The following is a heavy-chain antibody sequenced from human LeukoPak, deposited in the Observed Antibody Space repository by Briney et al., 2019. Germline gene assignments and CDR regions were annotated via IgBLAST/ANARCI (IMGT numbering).Heavy chain of an antibody. J-gene: IGHJ3*02. CDR2: INHSGST. CDR1: GGSFSGYY. V-gene: IGHV4-34*01. Sequence: SETLSLTCAVYGGSFSGYYWSWIRQPPGKGLEWIGEINHSGSTNYNPSLKSRVTISVDTSKNQFSLQLSSVTAADTAVYYCARRAQGAFDIGGQGTMVTVST. CDR3: ARRAQGAFDI.